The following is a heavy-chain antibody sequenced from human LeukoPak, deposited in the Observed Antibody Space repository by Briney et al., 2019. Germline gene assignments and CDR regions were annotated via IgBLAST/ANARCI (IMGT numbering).Heavy chain of an antibody. Sequence: HPGGSLRLSCAASGFTFSSYAMSWVRQGPGKGLEWVSAISVSGNTDHADSVKGRFTISRDSSKNTLYLQMNSLRAGDAAVYYCAKAPVTTCSGAYCYPFDYWSQGTLVTVSS. CDR1: GFTFSSYA. CDR3: AKAPVTTCSGAYCYPFDY. D-gene: IGHD2-15*01. J-gene: IGHJ4*02. CDR2: ISVSGNT. V-gene: IGHV3-23*01.